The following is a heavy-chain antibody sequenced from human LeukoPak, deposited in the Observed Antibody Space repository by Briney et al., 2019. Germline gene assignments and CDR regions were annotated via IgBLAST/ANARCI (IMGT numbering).Heavy chain of an antibody. Sequence: PGGSLRLSCAASGFTFDDYAMHWVRQAPGKGLEWVSGISWNSGSIGYADSVKGRFTISRDNAKNSLYLQMNSLRAEDTAVYYCARDTGYYYDSSGSYWGQGTLVTVSS. J-gene: IGHJ4*02. CDR3: ARDTGYYYDSSGSY. D-gene: IGHD3-22*01. V-gene: IGHV3-9*01. CDR2: ISWNSGSI. CDR1: GFTFDDYA.